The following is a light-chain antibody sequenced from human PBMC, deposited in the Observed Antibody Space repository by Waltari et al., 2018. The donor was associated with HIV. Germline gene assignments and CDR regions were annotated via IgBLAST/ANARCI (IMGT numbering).Light chain of an antibody. CDR2: DXX. V-gene: IGKV3-11*01. CDR1: QSVSSY. CDR3: XQRSNWPPCT. J-gene: IGKJ2*02. Sequence: EIXXTQSPXXXSXSPXEXATXXCRASQSVSSYLAWYQQKPGQAPRLLIYDXXXXXTGIPARFSXSGSGTDFTLTISSLEPXDXXXXYCXQRSNWPPCTFGQGTKLEIK.